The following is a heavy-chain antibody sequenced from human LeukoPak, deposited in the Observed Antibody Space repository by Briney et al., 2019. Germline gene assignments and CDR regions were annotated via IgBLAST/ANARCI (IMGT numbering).Heavy chain of an antibody. V-gene: IGHV3-11*04. Sequence: GGSLRLSCAASGFKFSDYYMNWIRQAPGKGLEWVSYISNGGNTIYYADSVKGRFTISRDNAKNSLYLQMNSLRAEDTAVYYCARGYYFDYWGQGTLVTVSS. CDR1: GFKFSDYY. CDR2: ISNGGNTI. J-gene: IGHJ4*02. CDR3: ARGYYFDY.